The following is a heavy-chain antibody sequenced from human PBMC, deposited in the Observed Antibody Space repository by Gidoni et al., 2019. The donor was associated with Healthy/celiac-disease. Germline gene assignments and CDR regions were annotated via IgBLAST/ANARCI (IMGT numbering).Heavy chain of an antibody. CDR2: IIPIFGTA. Sequence: QVQLVQSGAEVKKPGSSVKVSCKASVGTFSSYAISWLRQAPGQGLEWMGGIIPIFGTANYAQKFQGRVTITADESTSTAYMELSSLRSEDTAVYYCARDNSSSSGIDYWGQGTLVTVSS. V-gene: IGHV1-69*01. CDR1: VGTFSSYA. CDR3: ARDNSSSSGIDY. J-gene: IGHJ4*02. D-gene: IGHD6-6*01.